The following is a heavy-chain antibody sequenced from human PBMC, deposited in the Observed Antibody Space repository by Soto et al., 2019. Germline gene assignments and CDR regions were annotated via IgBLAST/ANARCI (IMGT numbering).Heavy chain of an antibody. V-gene: IGHV4-31*03. Sequence: QVQLQESGPGLVKPSQTLSLTCTVSGGSISSGGYYWSWIRQHPGKGLEWIGYIYYSGSTYYNPSLKSRVTISVDTSKNQFSLKLSSVTAADTAVYYCARAQLEPFMGYPNYFDYWGQGTLVTVSS. D-gene: IGHD1-1*01. J-gene: IGHJ4*02. CDR2: IYYSGST. CDR1: GGSISSGGYY. CDR3: ARAQLEPFMGYPNYFDY.